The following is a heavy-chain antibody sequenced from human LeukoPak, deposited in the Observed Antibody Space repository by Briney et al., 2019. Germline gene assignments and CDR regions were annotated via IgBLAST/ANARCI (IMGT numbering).Heavy chain of an antibody. V-gene: IGHV1-18*04. CDR3: ARDRGRDCSGGRCYSEWFDP. Sequence: ASVKVSCKSSGYTFTSYGISWVRQAPGQGLEWMGWISAYNGNTNYEQKLQGRVTMTIDTSTSTAYMELRSLKSDDTAVYYCARDRGRDCSGGRCYSEWFDPWGQGTLVTVSS. D-gene: IGHD2-15*01. CDR1: GYTFTSYG. J-gene: IGHJ5*02. CDR2: ISAYNGNT.